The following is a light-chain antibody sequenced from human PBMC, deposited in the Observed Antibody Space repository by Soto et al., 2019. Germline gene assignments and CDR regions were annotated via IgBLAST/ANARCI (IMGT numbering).Light chain of an antibody. CDR2: GAS. CDR3: QHYGSSPPYT. V-gene: IGKV3-20*01. J-gene: IGKJ2*01. CDR1: QTVSSRY. Sequence: IVLTQSPGTLSLSPGERATLSCRASQTVSSRYLAWYQQKPGQSPRLLIYGASSRATGIPDRFSGRGSGTDFTLTISRLEPEDSAVYSCQHYGSSPPYTFGQGTKLEIK.